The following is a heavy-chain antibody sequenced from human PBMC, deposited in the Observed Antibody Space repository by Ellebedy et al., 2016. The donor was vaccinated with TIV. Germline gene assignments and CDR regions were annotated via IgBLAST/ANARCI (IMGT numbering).Heavy chain of an antibody. Sequence: PGGSLRLSCAASGFTFSNYWMQWVRQAPGKGLMWVSGISADGSRTVYADSVKGRFTISRDNAKNTVYLQLNSLRVEDTAIYYCADDPWGVGPAFDIWGQGKMVTVSS. V-gene: IGHV3-74*01. D-gene: IGHD1-1*01. J-gene: IGHJ3*02. CDR2: ISADGSRT. CDR1: GFTFSNYW. CDR3: ADDPWGVGPAFDI.